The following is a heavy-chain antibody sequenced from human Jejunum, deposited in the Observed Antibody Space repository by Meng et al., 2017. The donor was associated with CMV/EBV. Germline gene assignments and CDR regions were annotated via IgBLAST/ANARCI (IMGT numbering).Heavy chain of an antibody. V-gene: IGHV4-59*01. D-gene: IGHD5-18*01. CDR3: AGGYTYGYMPIGFDY. Sequence: GGSISADYWTWVRQPPGKGLEWIGYIYYTGNTNYNPSLKSRVTISLDTSKKQFSLNLSSVTAADTAVYYCAGGYTYGYMPIGFDYWGQGKLVTVSS. CDR1: GGSISADY. J-gene: IGHJ4*02. CDR2: IYYTGNT.